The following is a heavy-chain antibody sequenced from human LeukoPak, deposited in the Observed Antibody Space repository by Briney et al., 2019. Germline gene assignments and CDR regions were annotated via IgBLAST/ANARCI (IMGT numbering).Heavy chain of an antibody. Sequence: GASVKVFCKASGYTFTGYYMHWVRQEPGQGLEWMGWINPNSGGTNYAQKFQGRVIMTRDTSITTAYMDLSRLRSDDTAVYYCAPGELVSTSSVKYFDYWGQGTLVTVSS. V-gene: IGHV1-2*02. CDR1: GYTFTGYY. D-gene: IGHD6-6*01. J-gene: IGHJ4*02. CDR3: APGELVSTSSVKYFDY. CDR2: INPNSGGT.